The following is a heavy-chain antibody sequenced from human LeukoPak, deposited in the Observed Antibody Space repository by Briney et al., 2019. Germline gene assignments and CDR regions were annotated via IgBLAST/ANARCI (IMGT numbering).Heavy chain of an antibody. Sequence: PGGSLRLSCAASGFAFSRNAMSWVRQAPGKGLEWVSSIGGSGGRTYYADSVKGRFTISRDPSKNTLYLQMNSLRAEDAAVYYCAKYRGYGDSYDSWGQGTLVTVSS. D-gene: IGHD5-12*01. J-gene: IGHJ4*02. CDR1: GFAFSRNA. V-gene: IGHV3-23*01. CDR2: IGGSGGRT. CDR3: AKYRGYGDSYDS.